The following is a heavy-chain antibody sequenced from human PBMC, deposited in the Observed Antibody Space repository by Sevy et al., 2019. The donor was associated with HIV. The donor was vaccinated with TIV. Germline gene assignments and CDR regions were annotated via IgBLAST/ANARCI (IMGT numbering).Heavy chain of an antibody. CDR3: ASYCGGDCLHTKDFDY. J-gene: IGHJ4*02. CDR2: IDPSDSYT. CDR1: GYSFTSYW. D-gene: IGHD2-21*02. Sequence: GESLKISCKGSGYSFTSYWISWVRQMPGKGLEWVGGIDPSDSYTNYSPSFQGHFTISADKSISTAYLQWSSLKASDTAMYYCASYCGGDCLHTKDFDYWGQGTLVTVFS. V-gene: IGHV5-10-1*01.